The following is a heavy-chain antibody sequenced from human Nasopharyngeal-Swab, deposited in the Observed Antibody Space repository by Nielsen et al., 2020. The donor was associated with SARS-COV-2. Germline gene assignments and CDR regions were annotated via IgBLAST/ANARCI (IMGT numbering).Heavy chain of an antibody. CDR2: INHSGST. J-gene: IGHJ6*02. V-gene: IGHV4-34*01. CDR1: GGSFSGYY. D-gene: IGHD1-7*01. Sequence: SETLSLTCAVYGGSFSGYYWSWIRQPPGKGLEWIGEINHSGSTNYNPSLKSRVTISVDTSKNQFSLKLSSVTAADTAVYYCARGGTGTTAYYYGMDVWGQGTMVTVSS. CDR3: ARGGTGTTAYYYGMDV.